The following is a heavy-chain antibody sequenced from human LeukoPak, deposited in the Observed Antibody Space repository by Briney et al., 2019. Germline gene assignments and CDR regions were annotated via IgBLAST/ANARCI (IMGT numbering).Heavy chain of an antibody. D-gene: IGHD3-10*01. CDR2: INPNSGGT. J-gene: IGHJ6*02. CDR1: GYTFTGYY. Sequence: ASVTVSCKASGYTFTGYYMHWVRQAPGQGLEWMGWINPNSGGTNYALKFQGRVTMTRDTSISTAYMELSRLRSDDTAVYYCARERITMVRGVLSGMDVWGQGTTVTVSS. CDR3: ARERITMVRGVLSGMDV. V-gene: IGHV1-2*02.